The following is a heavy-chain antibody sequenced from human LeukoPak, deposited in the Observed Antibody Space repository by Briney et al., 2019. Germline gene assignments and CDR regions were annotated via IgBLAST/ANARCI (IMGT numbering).Heavy chain of an antibody. Sequence: SETLSLTCTVSGGYIITSGHYWGWIRQPPGQGLEWIGSVYYTGVTSTNPFFRSRMSISVDTSKNQFSLNLTSVTAADAAVYYCARERSSSGGHNWFDPWGQGTLVTVSS. CDR2: VYYTGVT. V-gene: IGHV4-39*07. D-gene: IGHD4-23*01. CDR1: GGYIITSGHY. J-gene: IGHJ5*02. CDR3: ARERSSSGGHNWFDP.